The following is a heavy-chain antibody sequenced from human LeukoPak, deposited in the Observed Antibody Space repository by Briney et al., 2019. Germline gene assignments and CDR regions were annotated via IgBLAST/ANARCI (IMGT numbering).Heavy chain of an antibody. CDR1: GGSISSGGYS. Sequence: SQTLSLTCAVSGGSISSGGYSWSWIRQPPGKGLEWIGYIYHSGSTYYNPSLKSRVTISVDRSKNQLSLKLSSVTAADTAVYYCARELAKWGPLAPAFDIWGQGTMVTVSS. V-gene: IGHV4-30-2*01. CDR3: ARELAKWGPLAPAFDI. J-gene: IGHJ3*02. D-gene: IGHD1-26*01. CDR2: IYHSGST.